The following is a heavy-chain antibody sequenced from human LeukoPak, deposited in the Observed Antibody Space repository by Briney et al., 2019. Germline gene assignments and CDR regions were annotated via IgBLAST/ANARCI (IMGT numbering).Heavy chain of an antibody. CDR2: IGPYNINT. D-gene: IGHD2-2*01. CDR1: GYTFTTYG. J-gene: IGHJ5*02. CDR3: ARTRDCSKTNCYVMDP. Sequence: GASVKVSCTAFGYTFTTYGINWVGQAPGQGLEWMGWIGPYNINTHYAQKVQGRVTMTTDTSTSTAYMELRSLRSDDTAVYYCARTRDCSKTNCYVMDPWGQGTLVTVSS. V-gene: IGHV1-18*04.